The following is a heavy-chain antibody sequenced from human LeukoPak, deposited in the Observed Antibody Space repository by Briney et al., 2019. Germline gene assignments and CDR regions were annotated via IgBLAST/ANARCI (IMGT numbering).Heavy chain of an antibody. Sequence: SETLSLTCTVSGGSISSYYWSWIRQPPGKGLEWIGYISYSGTTNYNPSLKSRVTMSVDTSKNQFSLKLSSVTAADTAVYYCARDKQPGDYWGQGALVTVSS. V-gene: IGHV4-59*01. J-gene: IGHJ4*02. CDR3: ARDKQPGDY. D-gene: IGHD1-1*01. CDR1: GGSISSYY. CDR2: ISYSGTT.